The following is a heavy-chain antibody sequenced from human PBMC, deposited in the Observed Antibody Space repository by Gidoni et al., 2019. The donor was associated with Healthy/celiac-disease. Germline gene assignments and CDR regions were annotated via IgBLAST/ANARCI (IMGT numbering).Heavy chain of an antibody. D-gene: IGHD4-4*01. J-gene: IGHJ4*02. CDR2: ISYDGSNK. V-gene: IGHV3-30*18. CDR3: AKDGLGVTTYYHY. Sequence: QVQLVESGGGVVQPGRSLRLSCAASGFTFSSYGMHWVRQAPGKGLEWVAVISYDGSNKYYADSVKGRFTISRDNSKNTLYLQMNSLRAEDTAVYYCAKDGLGVTTYYHYWGQGTLVTVSS. CDR1: GFTFSSYG.